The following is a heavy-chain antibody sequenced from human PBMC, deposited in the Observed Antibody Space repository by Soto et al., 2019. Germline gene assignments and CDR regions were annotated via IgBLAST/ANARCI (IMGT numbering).Heavy chain of an antibody. J-gene: IGHJ6*03. D-gene: IGHD3-3*01. Sequence: QVQLVQSGAEVKKPGASVKVSCKASGYTFTSYDINWVRQATGQGLEWMGWMNRNSGNTGYAQKFQGRVTMTRNTCISTAYMELSSLRSEDTAVYYCARSPRVYDFWSGYYTASSYYYMDVWGKGTTVTVSS. CDR3: ARSPRVYDFWSGYYTASSYYYMDV. V-gene: IGHV1-8*01. CDR2: MNRNSGNT. CDR1: GYTFTSYD.